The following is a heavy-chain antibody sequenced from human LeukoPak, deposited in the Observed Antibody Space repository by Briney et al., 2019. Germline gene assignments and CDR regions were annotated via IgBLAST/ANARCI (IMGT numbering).Heavy chain of an antibody. CDR3: ARERVTMVRGGSGDYYYYMDV. CDR1: GGSFSGYY. D-gene: IGHD3-10*01. V-gene: IGHV4-34*01. Sequence: SETLSLTYAVYGGSFSGYYWSWIRQPPGKGLEWIGEINHSGSTNYNPSLKSRVTIPLGTSKNQFSLKLSSVTAADTAVYYCARERVTMVRGGSGDYYYYMDVWGKGTTVTISS. CDR2: INHSGST. J-gene: IGHJ6*03.